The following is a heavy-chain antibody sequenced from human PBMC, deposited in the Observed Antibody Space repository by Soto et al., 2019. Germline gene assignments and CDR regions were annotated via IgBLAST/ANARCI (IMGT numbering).Heavy chain of an antibody. J-gene: IGHJ4*02. CDR3: ARDEALDGWGSYMDY. CDR2: ISYDGSNK. V-gene: IGHV3-30-3*01. Sequence: QVQLVESGGGVVQPGRSLRLSCAASGFTFSSYAMHWVRQAPGKGLEWVAVISYDGSNKYYADSVKGRFTISRDNSKNKLYLQMNSQRAEDTAVYYCARDEALDGWGSYMDYWGQVTLVTVSS. CDR1: GFTFSSYA. D-gene: IGHD3-10*01.